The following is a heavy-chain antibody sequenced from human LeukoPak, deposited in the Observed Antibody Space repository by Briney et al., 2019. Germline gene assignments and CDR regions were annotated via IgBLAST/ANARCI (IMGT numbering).Heavy chain of an antibody. CDR1: AFTFSSYW. V-gene: IGHV3-74*01. J-gene: IGHJ4*02. D-gene: IGHD3-10*01. CDR3: ARDLIREYYFDY. CDR2: INSDGSST. Sequence: AGSLTLSCAAYAFTFSSYWMHWVRQAPGNGLVWVSRINSDGSSTSYADSVKGRFTISRDNAKNTVDLQMNSLRAEDTAVYYCARDLIREYYFDYWGQGTLVTVSS.